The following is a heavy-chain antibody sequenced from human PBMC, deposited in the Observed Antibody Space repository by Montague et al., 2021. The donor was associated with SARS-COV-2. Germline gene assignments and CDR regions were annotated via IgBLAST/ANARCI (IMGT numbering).Heavy chain of an antibody. CDR2: TDNSGNT. V-gene: IGHV4-34*01. Sequence: SETLSLTCAVYGGSFSTYYWAWTRRPQGKGLGWFGNTDNSGNTTSNPSPKSRVSISVDTSSSKFSLSLTSVTAADAAVYYCARDQTVLEWIWYGMDVWGPGTTVTVSS. J-gene: IGHJ6*02. CDR3: ARDQTVLEWIWYGMDV. D-gene: IGHD3-3*01. CDR1: GGSFSTYY.